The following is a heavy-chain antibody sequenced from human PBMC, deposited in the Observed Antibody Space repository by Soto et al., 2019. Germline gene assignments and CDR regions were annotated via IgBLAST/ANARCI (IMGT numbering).Heavy chain of an antibody. CDR2: IDPSDSYT. Sequence: PGESLKISCKGSGYSFTSYWISWVRQMPGKGLEWMGRIDPSDSYTNYSPSFQGHVTISADKSISTAYLQWSSLKASDTAMYYCALPVDYYDSSGYYVECWGQGTLVTVSS. CDR3: ALPVDYYDSSGYYVEC. V-gene: IGHV5-10-1*01. J-gene: IGHJ4*02. D-gene: IGHD3-22*01. CDR1: GYSFTSYW.